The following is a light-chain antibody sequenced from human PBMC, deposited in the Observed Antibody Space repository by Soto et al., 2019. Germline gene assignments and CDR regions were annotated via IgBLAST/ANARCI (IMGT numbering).Light chain of an antibody. CDR2: GAS. Sequence: EIVLTQSPATLSLSPGERATLSCRASQSVSSNLAWHQQRPGQAPRLLIYGASNRATGIPARFSGSGSGTDFTLTISSLEPEDFAVYYCQQRSTWPPFTFGPGTKVDIK. CDR3: QQRSTWPPFT. V-gene: IGKV3-11*01. CDR1: QSVSSN. J-gene: IGKJ3*01.